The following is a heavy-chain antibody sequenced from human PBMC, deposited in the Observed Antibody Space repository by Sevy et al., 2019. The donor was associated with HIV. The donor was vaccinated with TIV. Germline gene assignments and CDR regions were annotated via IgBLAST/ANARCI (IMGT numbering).Heavy chain of an antibody. CDR3: ARGLAALPGYYYGLDV. CDR2: ISYDGNNK. D-gene: IGHD6-6*01. Sequence: GGSLRLSCAASGFTFSSYAMNWVRQAPGKGLEWVAIISYDGNNKYYADSVKGRFTISRDNSKNTLYLQMNSLRGEDTAFYYCARGLAALPGYYYGLDVWGQGTTVTVSS. CDR1: GFTFSSYA. V-gene: IGHV3-30*04. J-gene: IGHJ6*02.